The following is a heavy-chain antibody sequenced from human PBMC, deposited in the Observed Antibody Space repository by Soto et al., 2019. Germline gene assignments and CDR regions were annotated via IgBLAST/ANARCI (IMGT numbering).Heavy chain of an antibody. V-gene: IGHV1-69*02. CDR1: GGTFSSYT. Sequence: ASVKVSCKASGGTFSSYTISWVRQAPGQGLEWVGRIIPILGIANYAQKFQGRVTTTADKSTSTAYMELSSLRSEDTAVYYCARKSRNYDFDYWGQGTLVTVSS. J-gene: IGHJ4*02. D-gene: IGHD3-3*01. CDR2: IIPILGIA. CDR3: ARKSRNYDFDY.